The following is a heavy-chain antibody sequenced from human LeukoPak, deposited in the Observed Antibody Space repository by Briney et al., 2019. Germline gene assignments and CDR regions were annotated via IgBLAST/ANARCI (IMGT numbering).Heavy chain of an antibody. CDR3: AKGQDGSYYRGYFDY. J-gene: IGHJ4*02. CDR1: GFTFDDYD. CDR2: INWNGNYI. V-gene: IGHV3-20*04. Sequence: GGSLSLSCAASGFTFDDYDMSWVRQAPGKGLEWVSNINWNGNYIGYAESVKGRFTISRDNAKNALYLQMNSLRAEDTALYYCAKGQDGSYYRGYFDYWGQGTLVAVS. D-gene: IGHD1-26*01.